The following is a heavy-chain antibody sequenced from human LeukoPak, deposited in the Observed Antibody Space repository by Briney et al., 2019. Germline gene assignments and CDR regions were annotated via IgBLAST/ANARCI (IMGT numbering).Heavy chain of an antibody. D-gene: IGHD5-18*01. V-gene: IGHV3-11*01. CDR3: ARDYQSYGYFSWGFDY. J-gene: IGHJ4*02. CDR2: ISSSGSTI. CDR1: GFTFSDYY. Sequence: PGGSLRLSCAASGFTFSDYYMSWIRQAPGKGLEWVSYISSSGSTIYYADSVKGRFTISRDNAKNSLYLQMNSLRAEDTAVYYCARDYQSYGYFSWGFDYWGQGTLVTVSS.